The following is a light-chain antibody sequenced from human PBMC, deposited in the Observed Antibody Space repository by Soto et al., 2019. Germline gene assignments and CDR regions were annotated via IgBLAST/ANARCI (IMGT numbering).Light chain of an antibody. J-gene: IGLJ1*01. Sequence: VLTQPPSVSGAPGQRVTISCTGSSSNIGAGYDVHWYQQLPGTAPKLLIYGNSNRPSGVPDRFSGSKSGTSASLAITGLQAEDEADYYCQSYDSSLSVFGTGTKVTVL. CDR3: QSYDSSLSV. CDR1: SSNIGAGYD. V-gene: IGLV1-40*01. CDR2: GNS.